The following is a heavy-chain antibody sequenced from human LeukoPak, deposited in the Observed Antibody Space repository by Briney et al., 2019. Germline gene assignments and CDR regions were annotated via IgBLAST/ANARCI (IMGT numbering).Heavy chain of an antibody. CDR3: ARDNSGYAFFVY. Sequence: GGSLKISCKGSGYSFTTYWIGWVRQTPGRGPNLRGIIYPGDSDTRSRPSFQGPVTISADKSMCTAYLQWSSLKASDTAMYYCARDNSGYAFFVYWGQGTLVTVSS. CDR1: GYSFTTYW. CDR2: IYPGDSDT. V-gene: IGHV5-51*01. D-gene: IGHD5-12*01. J-gene: IGHJ4*02.